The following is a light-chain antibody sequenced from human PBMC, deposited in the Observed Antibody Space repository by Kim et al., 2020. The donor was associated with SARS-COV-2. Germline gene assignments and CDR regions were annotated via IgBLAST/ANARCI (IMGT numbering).Light chain of an antibody. Sequence: QSITVSCTGTSSDVGGYNYVSWYQQHPGKAPKLMIYDVSKRPSGVSNRFSGSKSGNTASLTISGLLAEDEADYYCSSYTSSSTLVIFGGGTQLTVL. CDR1: SSDVGGYNY. CDR2: DVS. J-gene: IGLJ2*01. CDR3: SSYTSSSTLVI. V-gene: IGLV2-14*04.